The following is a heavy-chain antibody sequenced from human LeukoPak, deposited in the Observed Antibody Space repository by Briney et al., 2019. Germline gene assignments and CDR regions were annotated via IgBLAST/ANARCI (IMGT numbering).Heavy chain of an antibody. Sequence: EGSLRLSCAASGFTFSSYSMNWVRQAPGKGLEWVSSISSSSSYIYYADSVKGRFTISRGNSKNTLYLQMNSLRAEDTAVYYCAKTPYGKEYYFDYWGQGTLVTVSS. CDR2: ISSSSSYI. CDR3: AKTPYGKEYYFDY. CDR1: GFTFSSYS. D-gene: IGHD3-10*01. J-gene: IGHJ4*02. V-gene: IGHV3-21*01.